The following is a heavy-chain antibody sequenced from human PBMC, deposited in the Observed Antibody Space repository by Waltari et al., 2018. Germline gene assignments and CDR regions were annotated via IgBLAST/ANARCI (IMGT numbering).Heavy chain of an antibody. D-gene: IGHD5-12*01. CDR1: GGSISSSSYY. J-gene: IGHJ4*02. Sequence: QLQLQESGPGLVKPSETLSLTCTVSGGSISSSSYYWGWIRQPPGEGLEWIGSIYYSGSTYYNPSLKSRVTISVDTSKNQFSLKLSSVTAADTAVYYCARAADGYNLRITHHHLFDYWGQGTLVTVSS. V-gene: IGHV4-39*07. CDR2: IYYSGST. CDR3: ARAADGYNLRITHHHLFDY.